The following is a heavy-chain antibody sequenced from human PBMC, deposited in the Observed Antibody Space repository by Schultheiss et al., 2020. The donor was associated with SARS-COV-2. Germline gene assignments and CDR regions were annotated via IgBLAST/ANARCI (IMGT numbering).Heavy chain of an antibody. Sequence: GGSLRLSCAASGFTFSSYSMNWVRQAPGKGLEWVSGISGSGGSTYYADSVKGRFTISRDNSKNTLYLQMNSLRAEDTAVYYCAKAYYGDYVFDYWGQGTLVTVSS. D-gene: IGHD4-17*01. V-gene: IGHV3-23*01. CDR3: AKAYYGDYVFDY. J-gene: IGHJ4*02. CDR2: ISGSGGST. CDR1: GFTFSSYS.